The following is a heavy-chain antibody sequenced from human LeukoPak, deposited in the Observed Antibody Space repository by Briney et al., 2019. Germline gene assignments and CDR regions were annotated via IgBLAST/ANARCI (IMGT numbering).Heavy chain of an antibody. V-gene: IGHV4-59*01. J-gene: IGHJ4*02. D-gene: IGHD3-10*01. Sequence: PSETLSLTCTVSGGSISSYYWSWIRQPPGKGLERIGYIYYSGSTSYNPSLKSRVTISVDTSKNQFSLKLSSVTAADTAVYYCAREYYGSGRIDYWGQGTLVTVSS. CDR1: GGSISSYY. CDR3: AREYYGSGRIDY. CDR2: IYYSGST.